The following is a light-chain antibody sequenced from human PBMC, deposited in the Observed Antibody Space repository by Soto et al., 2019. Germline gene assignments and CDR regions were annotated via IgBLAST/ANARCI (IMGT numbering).Light chain of an antibody. J-gene: IGKJ1*01. V-gene: IGKV3-11*01. CDR2: GAS. CDR1: QNVRTF. Sequence: EVVLTQSPATLSLSPGERATLSCRASQNVRTFLDWYQQKPGQAPRLLIYGASNRATGIPARFSGSRSGTDFALTISSLEPEDFAVYYCQQHSHWPPWTFGQGTRVEI. CDR3: QQHSHWPPWT.